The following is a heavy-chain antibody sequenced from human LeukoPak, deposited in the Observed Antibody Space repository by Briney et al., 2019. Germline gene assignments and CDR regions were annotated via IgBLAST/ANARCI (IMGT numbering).Heavy chain of an antibody. CDR1: GFTFSDFW. J-gene: IGHJ6*03. Sequence: GGSLRLSCAASGFTFSDFWMNWVRQAPGKGLEWVSSISSSSSYIYYADSVKGRFTISRDNAKNSLYLQMNSLRAEDTAVYYCARVSVAARGGLYYMDVWGKGTTVTVSS. CDR3: ARVSVAARGGLYYMDV. CDR2: ISSSSSYI. V-gene: IGHV3-21*01. D-gene: IGHD6-6*01.